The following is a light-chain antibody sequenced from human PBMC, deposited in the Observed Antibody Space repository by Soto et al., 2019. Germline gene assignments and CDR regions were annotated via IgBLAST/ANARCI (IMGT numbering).Light chain of an antibody. CDR1: QSIGVY. Sequence: DSEVTQSPSSLSASVGDTVTITCRASQSIGVYLNWYQQKQGKAPSLLIFSSSKLENGVPSSFSGSGAGTDFSLPISSLQPENFATYYCQQSYGTYLFGQRTNVEIK. CDR3: QQSYGTYL. CDR2: SSS. V-gene: IGKV1-39*01. J-gene: IGKJ2*01.